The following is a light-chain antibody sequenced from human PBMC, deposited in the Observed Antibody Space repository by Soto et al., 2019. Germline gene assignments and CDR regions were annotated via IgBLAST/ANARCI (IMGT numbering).Light chain of an antibody. CDR1: QSISTW. CDR2: KAS. J-gene: IGKJ1*01. Sequence: DIQMTQSPSTLPASVGDRVTITCRANQSISTWLAWYQQKPGKAPNLLIYKASRLETGVPSRFSGSGSGTEFTLTIRSLQPDDFATYYCQQYSTYTPRTFGQGTKVDIK. CDR3: QQYSTYTPRT. V-gene: IGKV1-5*03.